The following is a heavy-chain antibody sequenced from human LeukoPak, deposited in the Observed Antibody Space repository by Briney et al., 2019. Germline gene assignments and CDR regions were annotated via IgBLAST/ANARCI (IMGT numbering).Heavy chain of an antibody. V-gene: IGHV1-2*02. Sequence: ASVKVSCTASGYTFTGYYMHWVRQAPGQGLEWMGWINPNSGGTNYAQKLQGRVTMTTDTSTSTAYMELRSLRSDDTAVYYCARTSHYVDIAATIPYGIYYFDYWGQGTLVTVSS. D-gene: IGHD5-12*01. CDR1: GYTFTGYY. J-gene: IGHJ4*02. CDR3: ARTSHYVDIAATIPYGIYYFDY. CDR2: INPNSGGT.